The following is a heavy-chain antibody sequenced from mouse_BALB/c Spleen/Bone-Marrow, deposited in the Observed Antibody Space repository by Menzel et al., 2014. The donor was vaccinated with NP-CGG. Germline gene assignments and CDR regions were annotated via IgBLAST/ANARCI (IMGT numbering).Heavy chain of an antibody. J-gene: IGHJ1*01. CDR1: GYTFTSYW. Sequence: LQQSGSELVRPGASVKLSCKASGYTFTSYWMHWGKQRPGQGLEWIGNIYPGTGSTNYDEKFKSKGTLTVDTSSSTAYMHLSSLTSEDSAVYFCTRRGLSYWYFDVWGAGTTVTVSS. CDR2: IYPGTGST. CDR3: TRRGLSYWYFDV. V-gene: IGHV1S22*01. D-gene: IGHD3-3*01.